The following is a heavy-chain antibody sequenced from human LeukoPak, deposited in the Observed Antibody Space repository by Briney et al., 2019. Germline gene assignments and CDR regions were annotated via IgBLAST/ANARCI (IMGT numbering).Heavy chain of an antibody. CDR2: INPNDGDT. D-gene: IGHD2-2*01. Sequence: ASVKVSCKASGYTFTDYYMHWVRQAPGQGFEWMGWINPNDGDTYYAQKFQGRVTMTRDTSISTAHMEVSRLRSDDTAVYHCARANFLYCSSTSCLFDYWGQGTLVTVSS. V-gene: IGHV1-2*02. CDR3: ARANFLYCSSTSCLFDY. J-gene: IGHJ4*02. CDR1: GYTFTDYY.